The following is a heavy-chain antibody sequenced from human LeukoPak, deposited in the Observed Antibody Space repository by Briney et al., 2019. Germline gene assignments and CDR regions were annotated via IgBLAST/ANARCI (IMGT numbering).Heavy chain of an antibody. Sequence: PGGSLRLSCAASGFTFSSYGMHWVRQAPGKGLEWVAVIWYDGSNKYYADSVKGRFTISRDNSKNTLYLQMNSLRVEGTAVYYCAKLFVVVPAAPVPYFDYWGQGTLVTVSS. J-gene: IGHJ4*02. CDR2: IWYDGSNK. CDR3: AKLFVVVPAAPVPYFDY. CDR1: GFTFSSYG. D-gene: IGHD2-2*01. V-gene: IGHV3-33*06.